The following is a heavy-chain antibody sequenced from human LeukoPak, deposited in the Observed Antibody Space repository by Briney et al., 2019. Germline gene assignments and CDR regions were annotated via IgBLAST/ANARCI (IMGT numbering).Heavy chain of an antibody. V-gene: IGHV3-23*01. Sequence: QPGGSLRLSCAASGFTFSSHAMNWVRQAPGKGLEWVSTLSGGGGSTYYADSVKGRFTISRDNSKNTLYVQMNSLRVEDTAVYFCAKGSYYDISGYSEFDYWGQGTLVTVSS. J-gene: IGHJ4*02. D-gene: IGHD3-22*01. CDR2: LSGGGGST. CDR3: AKGSYYDISGYSEFDY. CDR1: GFTFSSHA.